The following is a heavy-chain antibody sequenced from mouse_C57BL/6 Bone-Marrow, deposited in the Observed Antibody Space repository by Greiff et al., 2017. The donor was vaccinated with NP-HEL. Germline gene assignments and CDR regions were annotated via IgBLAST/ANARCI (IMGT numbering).Heavy chain of an antibody. J-gene: IGHJ1*03. CDR2: IYPGDGDT. D-gene: IGHD1-1*01. CDR3: ARRYGSSYVNFDV. V-gene: IGHV1-82*01. CDR1: GYAFSSSW. Sequence: VQLVESGPELVKPGASVKISCKASGYAFSSSWMNWVKQRPGKGLEWIGRIYPGDGDTNYNGKFKGKATLTADKSSSTAYMQLSSLTSEDSAVYFCARRYGSSYVNFDVWGTGTTVTVSS.